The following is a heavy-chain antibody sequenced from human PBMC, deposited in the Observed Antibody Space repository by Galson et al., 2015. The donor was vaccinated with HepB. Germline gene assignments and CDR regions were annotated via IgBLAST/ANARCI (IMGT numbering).Heavy chain of an antibody. CDR3: AKDSTCTNGVCYNYYYGMDV. CDR2: ISYDGSNK. V-gene: IGHV3-30*18. D-gene: IGHD2-8*01. CDR1: GFTFSSYG. J-gene: IGHJ6*02. Sequence: SLRLSCAASGFTFSSYGMHWVRQAPGKGLEWVAGISYDGSNKYYADSVEGRFTISRDNSKSTLYLQMNSLRAEDTAVYYCAKDSTCTNGVCYNYYYGMDVWGQGTTVTVSS.